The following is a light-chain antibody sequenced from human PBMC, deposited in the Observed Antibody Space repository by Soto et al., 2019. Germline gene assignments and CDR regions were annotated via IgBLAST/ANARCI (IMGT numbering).Light chain of an antibody. J-gene: IGLJ3*02. CDR1: NSDVGGYDY. Sequence: QSALTQPAFVSGSAGQSLTISCTGSNSDVGGYDYVSWYQQHPGKAPKLLIYDVTKRPSGVSNRFSGSKSGNTASLTISGLLTEDEADYYCSSFTGSTTWVFGGGTKVTV. V-gene: IGLV2-14*03. CDR2: DVT. CDR3: SSFTGSTTWV.